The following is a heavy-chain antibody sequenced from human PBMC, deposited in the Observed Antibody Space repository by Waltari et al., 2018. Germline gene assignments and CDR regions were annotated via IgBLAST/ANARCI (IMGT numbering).Heavy chain of an antibody. Sequence: QLQLQESGPGLVKPSGTLSPTCAVSGDSMSRNFWWSWVRQPPGKGLEWIGQVHRSGRTNYNPSFASRVTVSLDTYNRQFSLEVTSATAADTAVYYCARDRGRGLYLDSWGPGTLVTVSP. CDR2: VHRSGRT. J-gene: IGHJ4*02. CDR3: ARDRGRGLYLDS. D-gene: IGHD2-15*01. CDR1: GDSMSRNFW. V-gene: IGHV4-4*02.